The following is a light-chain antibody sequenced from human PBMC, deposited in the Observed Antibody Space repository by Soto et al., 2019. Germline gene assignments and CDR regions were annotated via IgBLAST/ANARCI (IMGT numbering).Light chain of an antibody. CDR1: SSDVGGYNF. CDR2: EVT. Sequence: QSALTQSPSASGSPGQSVTISCTGTSSDVGGYNFVSWYQQRPGKAPKLIIYEVTKRLSGVPDRFSGSKSGNTASLNVSGLQADDEADYYCSSYAGSNNLLFGGGTKLTVL. V-gene: IGLV2-8*01. CDR3: SSYAGSNNLL. J-gene: IGLJ2*01.